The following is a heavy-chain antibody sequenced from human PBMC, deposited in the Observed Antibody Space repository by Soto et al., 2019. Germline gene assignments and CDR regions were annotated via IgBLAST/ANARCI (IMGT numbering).Heavy chain of an antibody. CDR1: GFTFSSYG. Sequence: PGGSLRLSCAASGFTFSSYGMHWVRQAPGKGLEWVAVISYDGSNKYYADSVKGRFTISRDNSKNTLYLQMSSLRAEDTAVYYCAKEVGQLERPGWFDPWGQGTPVTVSS. CDR3: AKEVGQLERPGWFDP. D-gene: IGHD1-1*01. CDR2: ISYDGSNK. V-gene: IGHV3-30*18. J-gene: IGHJ5*02.